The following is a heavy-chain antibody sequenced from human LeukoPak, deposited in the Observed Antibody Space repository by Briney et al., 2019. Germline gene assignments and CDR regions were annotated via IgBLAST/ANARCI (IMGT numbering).Heavy chain of an antibody. Sequence: PGGSLRLSCAASGFTFSSYEMNWVRQAPGKGLEWVSYISSSGSTIYYADSVKGRFTVSRDNAKNSLYLQMNSLRAEDTAVYYCARDLRLTYFDYWGQGTLVTVSS. D-gene: IGHD3-9*01. CDR3: ARDLRLTYFDY. J-gene: IGHJ4*02. CDR2: ISSSGSTI. V-gene: IGHV3-48*03. CDR1: GFTFSSYE.